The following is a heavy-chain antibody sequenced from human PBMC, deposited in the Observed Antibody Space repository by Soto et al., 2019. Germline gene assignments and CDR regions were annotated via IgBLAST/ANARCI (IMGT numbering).Heavy chain of an antibody. V-gene: IGHV3-30*18. CDR2: ISYDGSNK. CDR1: GFTFSSYG. D-gene: IGHD2-15*01. CDR3: AKNGGVVVVAVAGYYYGMDV. Sequence: LRLSCAASGFTFSSYGMHWVRQAPGKGLEWVAVISYDGSNKYYADSVKGRFTISRDNSNNTLYLQMNSLRAEDTAVYYCAKNGGVVVVAVAGYYYGMDVWGQGTTVTVSS. J-gene: IGHJ6*02.